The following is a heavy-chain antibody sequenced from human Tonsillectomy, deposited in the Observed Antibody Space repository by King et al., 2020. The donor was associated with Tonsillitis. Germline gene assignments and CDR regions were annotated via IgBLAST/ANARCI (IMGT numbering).Heavy chain of an antibody. Sequence: EVQLVESGGGLVQPGGSLRLSCAASGFTFSSYAMSWVRQAPGKGLEWVLAISGGGDSTYYADSVKGRFTISRDNSKNTLFLQMSSLRAEDTAVYYCAKEYPYYYDSSGNFDYWGQGTLVTVSS. V-gene: IGHV3-23*04. CDR2: ISGGGDST. CDR1: GFTFSSYA. CDR3: AKEYPYYYDSSGNFDY. D-gene: IGHD3-22*01. J-gene: IGHJ4*02.